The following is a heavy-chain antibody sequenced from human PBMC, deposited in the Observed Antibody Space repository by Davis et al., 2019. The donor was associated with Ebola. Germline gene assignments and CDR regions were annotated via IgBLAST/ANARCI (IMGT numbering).Heavy chain of an antibody. Sequence: ESLKISCAASGFTFSNYAMSWVRQAPGKGLEWIGEVNPSGSTNCNSSLESRVTISLDTSKNQFSLKLTSLTAADTAVYYCARGRYLGYWGQGTLVTVSS. CDR2: VNPSGST. J-gene: IGHJ4*02. V-gene: IGHV4-34*01. CDR3: ARGRYLGY. CDR1: GFTFSNYA.